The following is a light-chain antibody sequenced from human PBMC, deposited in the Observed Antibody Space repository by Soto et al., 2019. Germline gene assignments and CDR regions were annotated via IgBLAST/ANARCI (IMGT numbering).Light chain of an antibody. CDR3: QQYGSSRT. CDR2: GAS. V-gene: IGKV3-15*01. CDR1: QSVSSN. J-gene: IGKJ1*01. Sequence: EIVMTQSPATLSVSPGERATLSCRASQSVSSNLAWYQQKPGQAPRLLINGASTRATGIPARFSGSGSGTDFTLSISSLEPEDFAVYYCQQYGSSRTFGQGTKVDIK.